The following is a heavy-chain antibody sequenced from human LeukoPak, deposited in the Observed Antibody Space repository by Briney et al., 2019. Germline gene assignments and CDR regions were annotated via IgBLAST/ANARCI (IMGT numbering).Heavy chain of an antibody. Sequence: GGSLRLSCAASGFTFSSYDMTWIRQAPGKGLEWVSTVSSSGVSTYYADSVKGRFTISRDNSKNTLYLQMSSLRADDTALYYCAKGRASSWYRSFDYWGQGTLVTVSS. CDR3: AKGRASSWYRSFDY. CDR1: GFTFSSYD. V-gene: IGHV3-23*01. J-gene: IGHJ4*02. CDR2: VSSSGVST. D-gene: IGHD6-13*01.